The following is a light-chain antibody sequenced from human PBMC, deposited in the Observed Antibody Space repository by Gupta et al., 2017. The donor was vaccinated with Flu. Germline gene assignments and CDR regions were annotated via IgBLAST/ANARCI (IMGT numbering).Light chain of an antibody. CDR2: GAS. V-gene: IGKV3-15*01. CDR3: QQYNNWPRT. Sequence: EIVMTQSPATLSVSPGERATLSCRASQSVSSNVAWYQQKPGQAPRLLIYGASTRATGIPARFSGNGSGKEFTLTISSLQAEDFAVYYCQQYNNWPRTFGQGTKVEIK. J-gene: IGKJ1*01. CDR1: QSVSSN.